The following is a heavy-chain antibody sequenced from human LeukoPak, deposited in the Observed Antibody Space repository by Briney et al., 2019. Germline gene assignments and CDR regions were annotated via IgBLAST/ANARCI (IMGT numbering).Heavy chain of an antibody. D-gene: IGHD3-10*01. CDR2: ISSSSSYI. Sequence: GGSLRPSCAASGFTFSSYSMNWVRQAPGKGLEWVSSISSSSSYIYYADSVKGRFTISRDNAKNSLYLQMNSLRAEDTAVYYCARDPYGSGSHYFDYWGQGTLVTVSS. J-gene: IGHJ4*02. CDR3: ARDPYGSGSHYFDY. CDR1: GFTFSSYS. V-gene: IGHV3-21*01.